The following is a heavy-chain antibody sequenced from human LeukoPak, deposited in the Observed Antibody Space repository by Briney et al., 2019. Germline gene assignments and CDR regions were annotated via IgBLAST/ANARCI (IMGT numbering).Heavy chain of an antibody. J-gene: IGHJ4*02. CDR2: ISGSAASS. D-gene: IGHD3-3*02. Sequence: GGSLRLSCAASGFTFSSHAMTWVRQVPGKGLEWVSSISGSAASSWYADSVKGRFTISRDNSKNTVFLHMNSLRAGDTAVYYCAKDIYGDYWGQGTLVTVSS. V-gene: IGHV3-23*01. CDR1: GFTFSSHA. CDR3: AKDIYGDY.